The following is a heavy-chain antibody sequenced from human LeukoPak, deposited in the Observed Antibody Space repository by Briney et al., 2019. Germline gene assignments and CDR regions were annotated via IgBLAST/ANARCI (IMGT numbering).Heavy chain of an antibody. Sequence: GGSLRLSCAASGFTFSSYWMHWVRQAPGKGLVWVSRINSDGSSTSYADSVKGRFTISRDNAKNTLYLQVNSLRAEDTAVYYCARDRNYYDSSGYFDYWGQGTLVTVSS. CDR1: GFTFSSYW. J-gene: IGHJ4*02. V-gene: IGHV3-74*01. D-gene: IGHD3-22*01. CDR3: ARDRNYYDSSGYFDY. CDR2: INSDGSST.